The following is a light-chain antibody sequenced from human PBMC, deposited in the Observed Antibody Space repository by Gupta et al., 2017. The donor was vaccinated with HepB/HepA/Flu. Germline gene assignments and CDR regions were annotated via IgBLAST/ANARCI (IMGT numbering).Light chain of an antibody. CDR3: RQALHLFT. Sequence: DIVMTQSPLSLPVTPGEPASISCRSSQSLLHSNGYNYLDWYLQTPGQSPQLLIYLGSTRASGFPDRFSGSGSGTDFPLKIRRVEAEDVGVYYCRQALHLFTFGPGTKVDIK. V-gene: IGKV2-28*01. J-gene: IGKJ3*01. CDR1: QSLLHSNGYNY. CDR2: LGS.